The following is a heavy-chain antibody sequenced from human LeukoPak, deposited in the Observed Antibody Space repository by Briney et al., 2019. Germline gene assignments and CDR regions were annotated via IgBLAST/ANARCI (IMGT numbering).Heavy chain of an antibody. CDR3: ARAGVVVAATDY. Sequence: SETLSLTCTVSGGSVSSGSYYWSWIRQPPGKGLEWIGYIYYSGSTNYNPSLKSRVTISVDTSKNQFSLKLGSVTAADTAVYYCARAGVVVAATDYWGQGTLVTVSS. CDR1: GGSVSSGSYY. D-gene: IGHD2-15*01. CDR2: IYYSGST. J-gene: IGHJ4*02. V-gene: IGHV4-61*01.